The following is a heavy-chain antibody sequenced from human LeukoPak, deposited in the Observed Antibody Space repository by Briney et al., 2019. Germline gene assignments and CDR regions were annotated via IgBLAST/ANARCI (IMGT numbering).Heavy chain of an antibody. V-gene: IGHV3-66*01. CDR3: ARDLTAYFDY. CDR1: GFTVSSNY. CDR2: IYSGGST. J-gene: IGHJ4*02. Sequence: PGGSLRLSCAASGFTVSSNYMSWVRPAPGKGLEWVSVIYSGGSTYYADSVKGRFTISRDNSKKTLYLQMSSLRAEDTAVYYCARDLTAYFDYWGQGTLVTVSS. D-gene: IGHD3-16*01.